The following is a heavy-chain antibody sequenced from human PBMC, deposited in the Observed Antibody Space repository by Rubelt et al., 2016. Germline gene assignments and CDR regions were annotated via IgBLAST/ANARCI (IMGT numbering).Heavy chain of an antibody. CDR3: TKETGLSGSGSYYDY. CDR1: GFTFDDYT. CDR2: ITWDGDVT. J-gene: IGHJ4*01. V-gene: IGHV3-43*01. D-gene: IGHD3-10*01. Sequence: EVQLVESGGSVVQPGGSLRLSCAASGFTFDDYTMHWVRQAPGKSLEWVSLITWDGDVTSYADSVKGRFTISRDNRKNTLFLQMHSLTTEDTALYYCTKETGLSGSGSYYDYWGRGTRVTVSS.